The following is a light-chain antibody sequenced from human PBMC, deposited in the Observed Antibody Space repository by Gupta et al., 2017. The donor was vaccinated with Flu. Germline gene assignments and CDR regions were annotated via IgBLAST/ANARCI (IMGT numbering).Light chain of an antibody. Sequence: PAMLSVTPGKSTTLSCGASQSINYYLAWYQQKPGHAPMLLIYGASTRTTVVPARFSGSGSRADFTLTISSLQAEDVAVYYWQQKHNCPVTFGQGTKVEIK. CDR1: QSINYY. CDR3: QQKHNCPVT. J-gene: IGKJ1*01. CDR2: GAS. V-gene: IGKV3-15*01.